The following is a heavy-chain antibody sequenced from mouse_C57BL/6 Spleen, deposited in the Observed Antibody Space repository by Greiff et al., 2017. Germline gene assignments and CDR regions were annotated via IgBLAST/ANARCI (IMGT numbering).Heavy chain of an antibody. D-gene: IGHD2-1*01. V-gene: IGHV1-39*01. CDR2: INPNYGTT. CDR1: GYSFTDYN. J-gene: IGHJ4*01. CDR3: ARHYGNLYYYAMDY. Sequence: EVQLQESGPELVKPGASVKISCKASGYSFTDYNMNWVKQSNGKSLEWIGVINPNYGTTSYNQKFKGKATLTVDQSSSTAYMQLNSLTSEDSAVYYCARHYGNLYYYAMDYWGQGTSVTVSS.